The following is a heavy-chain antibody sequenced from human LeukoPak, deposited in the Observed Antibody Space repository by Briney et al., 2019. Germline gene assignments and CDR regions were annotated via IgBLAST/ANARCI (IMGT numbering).Heavy chain of an antibody. J-gene: IGHJ5*02. V-gene: IGHV3-13*01. CDR3: ARGRQETTVTTPLSS. Sequence: GGSLRLSCAASGFSFKNYDIHWVRQASGKGLEWVSAIDSAGDTYYPGSVKGRFTISRDNAKNSLYLQMNSLRAEDTAVYYCARGRQETTVTTPLSSWGQGTLVTVSS. CDR1: GFSFKNYD. CDR2: IDSAGDT. D-gene: IGHD4-17*01.